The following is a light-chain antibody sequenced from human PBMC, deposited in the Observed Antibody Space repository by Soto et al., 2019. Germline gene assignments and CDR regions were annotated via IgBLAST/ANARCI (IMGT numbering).Light chain of an antibody. CDR3: QQRSNWWT. V-gene: IGKV3-11*01. Sequence: EIVLTQSPATLSLSPGEGATLSCRASQSVSSYLAWYQQKPGQAPRLLIYDASNRATGIPARFSGSGSGTDFTLTISSLEHEDFAVYYCQQRSNWWTFGQGTKVEIK. CDR2: DAS. J-gene: IGKJ1*01. CDR1: QSVSSY.